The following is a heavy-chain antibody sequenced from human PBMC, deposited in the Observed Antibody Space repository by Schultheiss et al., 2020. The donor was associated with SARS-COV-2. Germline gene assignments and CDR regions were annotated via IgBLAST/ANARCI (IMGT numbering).Heavy chain of an antibody. CDR1: GGSISSSSYY. Sequence: SETLSLTCTVSGGSISSSSYYWGWIRQPPGKGLEWIGSIYYSGSTYYNPSLKSRVTISVDTSKNQFSLKLSSVTAADTAVYYCARKQYDAPYFDYWGQGILVTVSS. D-gene: IGHD1-1*01. V-gene: IGHV4-39*07. CDR2: IYYSGST. CDR3: ARKQYDAPYFDY. J-gene: IGHJ4*02.